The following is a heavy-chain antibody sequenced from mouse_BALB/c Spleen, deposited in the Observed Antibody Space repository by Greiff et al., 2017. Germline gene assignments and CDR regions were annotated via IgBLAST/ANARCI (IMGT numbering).Heavy chain of an antibody. CDR2: ISSGGGNT. CDR3: ARYGYDAWCAY. V-gene: IGHV5-9*03. J-gene: IGHJ3*01. CDR1: GFTFSSYT. Sequence: EVQGVESGGGLVKPGGSLKLSCAASGFTFSSYTMAWVRQTPEKRLEWVATISSGGGNTYYPDSVKGRFTISRDNAKNNLYLQKSSLRSEDTALYYCARYGYDAWCAYRGQGTLGTVSA. D-gene: IGHD2-2*01.